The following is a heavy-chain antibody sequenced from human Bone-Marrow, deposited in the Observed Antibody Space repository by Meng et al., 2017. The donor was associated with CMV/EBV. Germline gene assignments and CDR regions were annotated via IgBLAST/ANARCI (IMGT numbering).Heavy chain of an antibody. Sequence: GESLKISCAASGFTFSSYAMSWVRQAPGKGLEWVSAISGSGGSTYYADSVKGRFTISRDNSKNTLYLQMNSLRAEDTAVYYCAKDNHYYDSNGYYFDHWGQGTLVTVSS. CDR2: ISGSGGST. CDR3: AKDNHYYDSNGYYFDH. V-gene: IGHV3-23*01. CDR1: GFTFSSYA. D-gene: IGHD3-22*01. J-gene: IGHJ4*02.